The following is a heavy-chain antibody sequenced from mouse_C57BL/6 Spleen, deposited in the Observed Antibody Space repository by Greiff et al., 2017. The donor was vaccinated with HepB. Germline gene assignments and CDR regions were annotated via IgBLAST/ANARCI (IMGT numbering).Heavy chain of an antibody. CDR3: ARAFYYGIHYYAMDY. V-gene: IGHV1-61*01. CDR1: GYTFTSYW. D-gene: IGHD1-1*01. Sequence: QVQLQQSGAELVRPGSSVKLSCKASGYTFTSYWMDWVKQRPGQGLEWIGNIYPSDSETHYNQKFKDKATLTVDKASSTAYMQLSSLTSEDSAVYYCARAFYYGIHYYAMDYWGQGTSVTVSS. CDR2: IYPSDSET. J-gene: IGHJ4*01.